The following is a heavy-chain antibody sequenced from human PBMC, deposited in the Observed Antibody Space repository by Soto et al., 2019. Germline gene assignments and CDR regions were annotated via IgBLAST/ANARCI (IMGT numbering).Heavy chain of an antibody. J-gene: IGHJ6*02. CDR2: IIPIFGTA. D-gene: IGHD6-19*01. CDR1: GGTFSSYA. Sequence: VSSVKVSCKASGGTFSSYAISWVRQAPGQGLEWMGGIIPIFGTANYAQKFQGRVTITADKSTSTAYMELSSLRSEDTAVYYCATHSSSHPKYYYYGMDVWGQGTTVTVSS. CDR3: ATHSSSHPKYYYYGMDV. V-gene: IGHV1-69*06.